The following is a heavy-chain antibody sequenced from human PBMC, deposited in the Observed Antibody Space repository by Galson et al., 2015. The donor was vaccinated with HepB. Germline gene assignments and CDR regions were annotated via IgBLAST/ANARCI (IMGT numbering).Heavy chain of an antibody. CDR2: ISGSGGST. D-gene: IGHD3-3*01. Sequence: SLRLSCAASGFTFSSYAMSWVRQAPGKGLEWVSAISGSGGSTYYADSVKGRFTISRDNSKNTLYLQMNSLRAEDTAVYYCAKEVYYDFWSGDPPFQEYWGQGTLVTVSS. CDR3: AKEVYYDFWSGDPPFQEY. CDR1: GFTFSSYA. J-gene: IGHJ4*02. V-gene: IGHV3-23*01.